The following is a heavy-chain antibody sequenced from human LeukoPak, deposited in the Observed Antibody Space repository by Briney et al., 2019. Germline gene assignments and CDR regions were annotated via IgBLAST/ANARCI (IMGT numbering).Heavy chain of an antibody. CDR1: GYTFTRYY. Sequence: GASVKVSCKPSGYTFTRYYMHWVRQAPGQGLEWMGWINSNSGGSNYAQKFQGRVTMSRDTSISTAYMELCRLRSDDTAVYYCARGGLLGQLLNQNWFDPWGQGTLVTVSS. CDR2: INSNSGGS. D-gene: IGHD2-2*01. J-gene: IGHJ5*02. V-gene: IGHV1-2*02. CDR3: ARGGLLGQLLNQNWFDP.